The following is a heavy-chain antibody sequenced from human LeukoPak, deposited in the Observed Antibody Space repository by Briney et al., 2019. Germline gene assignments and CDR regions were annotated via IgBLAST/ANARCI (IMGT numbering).Heavy chain of an antibody. CDR1: GGSFSGYY. J-gene: IGHJ4*02. Sequence: SETLSLTCAVYGGSFSGYYWSWIRQPPGKGLEWIGEINHSGSTNYNPSLKSRVTISVDTSKNQFSLKLSSVTAADTAVYYCARAYGSGSYYRRYYFDYWGQGTLVTVSS. CDR2: INHSGST. CDR3: ARAYGSGSYYRRYYFDY. V-gene: IGHV4-34*01. D-gene: IGHD3-10*01.